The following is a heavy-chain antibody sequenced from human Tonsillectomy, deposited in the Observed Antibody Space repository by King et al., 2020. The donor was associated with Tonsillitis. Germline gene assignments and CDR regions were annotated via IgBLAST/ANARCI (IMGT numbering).Heavy chain of an antibody. Sequence: HVQLVESGGGVVQPGRSLRLSCAASGFTFSSYGMHWVRQAPGKGLEWVAVISYDGSNKYYADSVKGRFTISRDNSKNTLYLQMNSLRAEDTAVYYCAKGFDFWSGYYVGDWFDPWGQGTLVTVSS. CDR1: GFTFSSYG. D-gene: IGHD3-3*01. V-gene: IGHV3-30*18. CDR2: ISYDGSNK. J-gene: IGHJ5*02. CDR3: AKGFDFWSGYYVGDWFDP.